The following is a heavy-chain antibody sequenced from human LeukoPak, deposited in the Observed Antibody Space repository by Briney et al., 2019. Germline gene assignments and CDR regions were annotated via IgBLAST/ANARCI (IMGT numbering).Heavy chain of an antibody. J-gene: IGHJ4*02. D-gene: IGHD6-6*01. Sequence: GGSLRLSCAASGFTVSSNYMSWVRQAPGKGLEWVSVIYSGGSTYYADSVKGRFTISRDNSKNTLYLQMSSLRAEDTAVYYCARVPERYSSSSGYFDYWGQGTLVTVSS. CDR3: ARVPERYSSSSGYFDY. CDR2: IYSGGST. V-gene: IGHV3-53*01. CDR1: GFTVSSNY.